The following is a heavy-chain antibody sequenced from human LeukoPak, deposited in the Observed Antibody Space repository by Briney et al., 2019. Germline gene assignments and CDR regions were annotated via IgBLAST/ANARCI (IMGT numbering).Heavy chain of an antibody. J-gene: IGHJ4*02. V-gene: IGHV4-59*12. D-gene: IGHD5-18*01. CDR3: ARSWIQLWLGYFDY. CDR1: GGSISSYY. Sequence: SETLSLTCTVSGGSISSYYWSWIRQPPGKGLEWIGYIYYSGSTNYNPSLKSRVTISVDTSKNQFSLKLSSVTAADTAVYYCARSWIQLWLGYFDYWGQGTLVTVSS. CDR2: IYYSGST.